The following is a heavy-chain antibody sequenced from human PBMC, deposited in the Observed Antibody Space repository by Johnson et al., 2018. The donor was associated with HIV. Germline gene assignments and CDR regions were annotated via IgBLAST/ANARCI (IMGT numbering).Heavy chain of an antibody. CDR2: ISSSGSTI. CDR1: GFTFSDYY. CDR3: ARAYPGVAVAVGAFDI. D-gene: IGHD6-19*01. V-gene: IGHV3-11*04. Sequence: QVKLVESGGGLVQPGGSLRLSCVASGFTFSDYYMSWIRQAPGKGLEWVSYISSSGSTIFYADSVKGRFTISRDNAKNSLSLQMNSLRAEDTAVFYCARAYPGVAVAVGAFDIWGQGTMVTVFS. J-gene: IGHJ3*02.